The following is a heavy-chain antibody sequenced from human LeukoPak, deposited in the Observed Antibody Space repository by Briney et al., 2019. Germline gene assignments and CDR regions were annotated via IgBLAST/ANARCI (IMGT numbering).Heavy chain of an antibody. CDR1: EYTFTSYD. CDR3: ARGRHPGPTWISEY. V-gene: IGHV1-8*01. J-gene: IGHJ4*02. CDR2: MNPNSGNT. Sequence: ASVKVSCKAFEYTFTSYDINWVRQATGQGLEWMGWMNPNSGNTGYAQKFQGRVTMTRNTSISTAYMELSSLTSEDRAVYYCARGRHPGPTWISEYWGQGTLVTVSS. D-gene: IGHD5-12*01.